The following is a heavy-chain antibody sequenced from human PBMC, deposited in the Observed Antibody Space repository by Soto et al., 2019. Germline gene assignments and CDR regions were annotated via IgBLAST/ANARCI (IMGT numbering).Heavy chain of an antibody. J-gene: IGHJ5*02. Sequence: QLQLQESGPGLVKPSETLSLTCTVSGGSISSSSYYWGWIRQPPGKGLEWIGSIYYSGSTYYNPSLKSRVTISVDTSKNQFSLKLSSVTAADTAVYYCARESTVVIEGNWFDPWGQGTLVTVSS. CDR2: IYYSGST. V-gene: IGHV4-39*02. D-gene: IGHD2-21*01. CDR1: GGSISSSSYY. CDR3: ARESTVVIEGNWFDP.